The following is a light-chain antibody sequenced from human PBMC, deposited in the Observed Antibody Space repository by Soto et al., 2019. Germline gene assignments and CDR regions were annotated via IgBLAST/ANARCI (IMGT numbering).Light chain of an antibody. V-gene: IGKV3-20*01. CDR3: QQYGRSPLT. J-gene: IGKJ4*01. Sequence: EIVMTQSPATLSVSPGERATISCRASQSLSSSFLAWYQQKPGQAPRLLIYSSSNRATGIPDRFSGGGSGTDFTLTISRLEPADFAVYYCQQYGRSPLTFGGGTKVDI. CDR1: QSLSSSF. CDR2: SSS.